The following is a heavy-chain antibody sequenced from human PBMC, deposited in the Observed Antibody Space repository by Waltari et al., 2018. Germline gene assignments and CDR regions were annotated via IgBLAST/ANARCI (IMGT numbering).Heavy chain of an antibody. CDR2: IYHSGST. V-gene: IGHV4-38-2*01. CDR3: ARQIAVAGYYYYGMDV. CDR1: GYSLSRGYY. Sequence: QVQLQESGPGLVKPSETLSLTCAVSGYSLSRGYYWGWIRQPPGKGLEWIGSIYHSGSTYYNPSLKSRVTISVDTSKNQFSLKLSSVTAADTAVYYCARQIAVAGYYYYGMDVWGQGTTVTVSS. D-gene: IGHD6-19*01. J-gene: IGHJ6*02.